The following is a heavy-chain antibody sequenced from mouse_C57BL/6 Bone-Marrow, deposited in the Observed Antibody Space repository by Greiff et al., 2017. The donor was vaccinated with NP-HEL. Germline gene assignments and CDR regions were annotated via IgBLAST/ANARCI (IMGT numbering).Heavy chain of an antibody. V-gene: IGHV5-17*01. CDR2: ISSGSSTI. CDR3: ARLYDCGSSWNFDD. Sequence: EVKLVESGGGLVKPGGSLTLSCAASGFTFSDYGMHWVRQAPEKGLEWVAYISSGSSTIYYADTVKGRFIISRDNTKNKLFLQMTRLRSEDTAMNYGARLYDCGSSWNFDDWGTGTTVTVSS. J-gene: IGHJ1*03. CDR1: GFTFSDYG. D-gene: IGHD1-1*01.